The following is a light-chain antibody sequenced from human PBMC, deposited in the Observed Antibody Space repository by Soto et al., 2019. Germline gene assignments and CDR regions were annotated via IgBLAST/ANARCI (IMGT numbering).Light chain of an antibody. CDR1: QSISTW. CDR3: QHYNTCPLT. CDR2: KAS. Sequence: DIQMTQSPSTLSASVGDRVTITCRASQSISTWLAWYQQKAGKAPKLLIYKASSLEGGVPSRFSGGGSGTDSKITISTPQPDDVATYDEQHYNTCPLTFGGGTTV. V-gene: IGKV1-5*03. J-gene: IGKJ4*01.